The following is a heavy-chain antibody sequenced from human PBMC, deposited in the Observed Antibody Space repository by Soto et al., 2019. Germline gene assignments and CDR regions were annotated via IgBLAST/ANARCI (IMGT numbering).Heavy chain of an antibody. V-gene: IGHV4-34*01. CDR1: GGSFSGYY. Sequence: ETLSLTCAVYGGSFSGYYWSWIRQPPGKGLEWIGEINHSGSTNYNPSLKSRVTISVDTSKNQFSLKLSSVTAADTAVYYCARLARVTTNYWGQGTLVTVSS. CDR2: INHSGST. J-gene: IGHJ4*02. D-gene: IGHD4-17*01. CDR3: ARLARVTTNY.